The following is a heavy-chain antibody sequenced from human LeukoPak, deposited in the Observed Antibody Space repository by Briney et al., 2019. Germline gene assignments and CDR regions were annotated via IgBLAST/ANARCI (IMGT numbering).Heavy chain of an antibody. CDR3: ARSVARGYYMDV. Sequence: PGGSLRLSCAASGFTFSSYSMNWVRQAPGKGLEWVSSISSSSSYIYYADSVKGRFTISRDNAKNSLYLQMNSLRAEDTAVYYCARSVARGYYMDVWGKGTTVTISS. J-gene: IGHJ6*03. D-gene: IGHD6-19*01. CDR1: GFTFSSYS. V-gene: IGHV3-21*01. CDR2: ISSSSSYI.